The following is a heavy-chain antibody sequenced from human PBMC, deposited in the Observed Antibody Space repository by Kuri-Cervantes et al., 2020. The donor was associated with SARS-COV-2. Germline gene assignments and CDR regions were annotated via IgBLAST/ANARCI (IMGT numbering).Heavy chain of an antibody. Sequence: GESLKISCAASGFTFSNYAIRWVRQAPGKGLEWVALISYDGSDKNYADSVKGRFTISRDNSKNTLYLQMNTLKTEDTAVFYCARDASYSGSYGSFQHWGQGTLVTVSS. V-gene: IGHV3-30*01. D-gene: IGHD1-26*01. CDR2: ISYDGSDK. CDR1: GFTFSNYA. J-gene: IGHJ1*01. CDR3: ARDASYSGSYGSFQH.